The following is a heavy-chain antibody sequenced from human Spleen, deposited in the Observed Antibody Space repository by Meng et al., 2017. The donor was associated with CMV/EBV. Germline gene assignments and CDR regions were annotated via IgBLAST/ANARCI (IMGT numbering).Heavy chain of an antibody. CDR1: GFPVDLNY. J-gene: IGHJ4*02. CDR3: ARARRVHYSSPFAPFDH. V-gene: IGHV3-66*02. CDR2: VYSGDVM. Sequence: GGSLRLSCTASGFPVDLNYRSWVRQAPGKGLECVSVVYSGDVMYYADSVKGRFTISRDTVENTLSLQMDSLRTEDTAVYYCARARRVHYSSPFAPFDHWGQGTMVTVSS. D-gene: IGHD6-6*01.